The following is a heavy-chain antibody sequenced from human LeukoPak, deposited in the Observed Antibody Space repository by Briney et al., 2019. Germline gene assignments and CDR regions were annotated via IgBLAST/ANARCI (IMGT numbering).Heavy chain of an antibody. CDR1: GYTLTELS. D-gene: IGHD6-13*01. Sequence: ASVKVSCKVSGYTLTELSMHWVRQAPGKGLEWMGGFDPEDGETIYAQKFQGRVTMTEDTSTDTAYMELSSLRSEDTAVYYCATSWPDGIAAAGNWFDPWGQGTLVTVSS. J-gene: IGHJ5*02. V-gene: IGHV1-24*01. CDR2: FDPEDGET. CDR3: ATSWPDGIAAAGNWFDP.